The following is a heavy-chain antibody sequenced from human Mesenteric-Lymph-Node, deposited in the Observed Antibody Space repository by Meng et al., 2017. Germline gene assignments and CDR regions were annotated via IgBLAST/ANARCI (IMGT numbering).Heavy chain of an antibody. CDR1: GFTFSDHY. CDR2: TRNKANSYTT. Sequence: GESLKISCAASGFTFSDHYMDWVRQAPGKGLEWVGRTRNKANSYTTEYAASVKGRFTISRDDSKSIAYLQMNSLKTEDTAVYYCTRDRGYSGYNYWGQGTLVTVSS. V-gene: IGHV3-72*01. CDR3: TRDRGYSGYNY. J-gene: IGHJ4*02. D-gene: IGHD5-12*01.